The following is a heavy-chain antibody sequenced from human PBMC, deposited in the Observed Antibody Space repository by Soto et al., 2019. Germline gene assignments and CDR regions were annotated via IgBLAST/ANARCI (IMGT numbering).Heavy chain of an antibody. J-gene: IGHJ6*02. CDR2: INTYNGNT. V-gene: IGHV1-18*01. D-gene: IGHD3-16*01. CDR1: GYSFTRYG. Sequence: ASVKVSCKASGYSFTRYGIAWARQAPGQGLEWMGWINTYNGNTNYAQNLQGRVTMTTDTSTSTAYMELRSLRSDDTAVYYCARDVFLGENYPPYAMDFWGPGPTVTLFS. CDR3: ARDVFLGENYPPYAMDF.